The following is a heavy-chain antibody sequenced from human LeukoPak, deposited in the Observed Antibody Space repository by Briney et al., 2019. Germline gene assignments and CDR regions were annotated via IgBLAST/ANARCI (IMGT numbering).Heavy chain of an antibody. Sequence: GASVKVSCKASGGTFSSYAISWVRQAPGQGLEWMGGIIPIFGTANYAQKFQGRVTITADESTSTAYMELSSLRSEDTAVYYCARGGTYYYDSSGPGPRYYFDYWGQGTLVTVSS. V-gene: IGHV1-69*13. J-gene: IGHJ4*02. D-gene: IGHD3-22*01. CDR1: GGTFSSYA. CDR2: IIPIFGTA. CDR3: ARGGTYYYDSSGPGPRYYFDY.